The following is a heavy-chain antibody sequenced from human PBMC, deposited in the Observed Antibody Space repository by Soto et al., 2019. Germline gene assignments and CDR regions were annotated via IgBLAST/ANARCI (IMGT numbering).Heavy chain of an antibody. CDR2: IIPIFGTA. CDR1: GGTFSSYA. V-gene: IGHV1-69*01. D-gene: IGHD4-17*01. CDR3: ARDSRSTVTTPYYYYYGMDV. J-gene: IGHJ6*02. Sequence: QVQMVQSGAEVKKPGSSVKVSCKASGGTFSSYAISWVRQAPGHGLEWMGGIIPIFGTANYAQKFQGRVTITADESTSTAYMELSSLRSEDTAVYYWARDSRSTVTTPYYYYYGMDVWGQGTTVTVSS.